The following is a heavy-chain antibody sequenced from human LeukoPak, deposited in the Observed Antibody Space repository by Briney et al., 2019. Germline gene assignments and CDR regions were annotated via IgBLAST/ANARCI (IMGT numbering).Heavy chain of an antibody. Sequence: GASVKVSCKASGYTFTSYGISWVRQAPGQGLEWMGWISAYNGNTNYAQKLQGRVTMTTDTSTSTAYMELRSLRSDDTAVYYCARDSTYYYDSSGYLYCYYGMDVWGQGTTVTVSS. CDR3: ARDSTYYYDSSGYLYCYYGMDV. CDR1: GYTFTSYG. V-gene: IGHV1-18*01. CDR2: ISAYNGNT. J-gene: IGHJ6*02. D-gene: IGHD3-22*01.